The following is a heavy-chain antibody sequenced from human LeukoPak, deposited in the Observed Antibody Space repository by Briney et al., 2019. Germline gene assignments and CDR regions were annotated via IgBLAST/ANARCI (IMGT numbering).Heavy chain of an antibody. CDR2: IYPGDSNT. Sequence: GESLKISCRTSGFRFTSYWIAWVRQMPGKGLEWVGFIYPGDSNTRCSPSFQGQVSISADTSISTAYLQWNSLRASDTAMYYCARHVCSDNNCYSSRFDPWGQGTLVTVSS. D-gene: IGHD2-15*01. CDR3: ARHVCSDNNCYSSRFDP. CDR1: GFRFTSYW. J-gene: IGHJ5*02. V-gene: IGHV5-51*01.